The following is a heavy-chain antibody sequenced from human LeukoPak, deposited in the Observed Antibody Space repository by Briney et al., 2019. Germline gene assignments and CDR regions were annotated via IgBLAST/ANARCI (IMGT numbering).Heavy chain of an antibody. CDR2: ISAYNGNT. Sequence: ASVKVSFKASGYTFTSYGISWVRQAPGQGLEWMGWISAYNGNTNYAQKLQGRVTMTTDTSTSTAYMELRSLRSDDTAVYYCARDTGDFWSGYYTPFDYWGQGTLVTVSS. D-gene: IGHD3-3*01. J-gene: IGHJ4*02. CDR1: GYTFTSYG. V-gene: IGHV1-18*01. CDR3: ARDTGDFWSGYYTPFDY.